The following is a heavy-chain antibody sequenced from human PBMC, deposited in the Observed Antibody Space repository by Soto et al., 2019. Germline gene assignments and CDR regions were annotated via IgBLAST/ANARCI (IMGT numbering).Heavy chain of an antibody. Sequence: PGGSLRLSCAASGFTFSSYGMHWVRQAPGKGLEWVAVISYDGSNKYYADSVKGRFTISRDNSKNTLYLQMNSLRAEDTAVYYCAKGISSGKIAVFDYWGQGTLVTVSS. D-gene: IGHD2-21*01. CDR1: GFTFSSYG. J-gene: IGHJ4*02. CDR3: AKGISSGKIAVFDY. CDR2: ISYDGSNK. V-gene: IGHV3-30*18.